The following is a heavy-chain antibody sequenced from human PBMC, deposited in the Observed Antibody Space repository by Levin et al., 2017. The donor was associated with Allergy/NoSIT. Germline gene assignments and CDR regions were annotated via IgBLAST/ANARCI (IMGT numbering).Heavy chain of an antibody. V-gene: IGHV3-23*01. CDR3: AKASTMDITRDWYVDV. CDR2: CSGRSDNK. Sequence: LAGGSLRLSCEGSEFAFRSYAMNWVRQVPGKGLEWVAGCSGRSDNKVYADAVRGRFTISRDNSKNTVSLEMTSLRVEDTAVYYCAKASTMDITRDWYVDVWGRGTQVIVSS. D-gene: IGHD3-10*01. CDR1: EFAFRSYA. J-gene: IGHJ2*01.